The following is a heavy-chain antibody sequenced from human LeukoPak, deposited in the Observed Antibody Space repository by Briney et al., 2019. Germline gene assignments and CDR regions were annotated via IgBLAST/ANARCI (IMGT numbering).Heavy chain of an antibody. Sequence: GGSLRLSCAASGFTFSRYTMDWVRQAPGKGLEWVASISSSYGYMYYGDSLKGRFTISRDDANNSLYLQMNSLRAEDTAVYYCARDAAMGYFDYWGQGTLVTVSS. V-gene: IGHV3-21*06. CDR3: ARDAAMGYFDY. J-gene: IGHJ4*02. CDR2: ISSSYGYM. D-gene: IGHD5-24*01. CDR1: GFTFSRYT.